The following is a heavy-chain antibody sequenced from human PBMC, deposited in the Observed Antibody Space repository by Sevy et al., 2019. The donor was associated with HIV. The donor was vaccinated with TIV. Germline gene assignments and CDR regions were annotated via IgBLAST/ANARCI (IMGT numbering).Heavy chain of an antibody. CDR2: ISAYNSNT. CDR1: GYTFTSYG. D-gene: IGHD2-15*01. CDR3: ARGEFTYQVAWVGY. Sequence: ASVKGSCKASGYTFTSYGISWVRQAPGQGLEWMGWISAYNSNTNYAQKLQGRVTMTTDASTSTAYMELRSLRSDDTAVYYCARGEFTYQVAWVGYWGQGTLVTVSS. V-gene: IGHV1-18*01. J-gene: IGHJ4*02.